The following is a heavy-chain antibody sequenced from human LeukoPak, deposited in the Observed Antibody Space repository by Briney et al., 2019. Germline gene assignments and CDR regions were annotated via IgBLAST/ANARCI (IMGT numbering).Heavy chain of an antibody. CDR2: ISAYNGNT. CDR3: ARDTFIAVAGTSDY. Sequence: AAVKLSCKASGYTFTSYGISWVRQPPGQGLEWMGWISAYNGNTNYAQKLQGRVTITTDTSTSTAFMELRSLRSDDTAVYYCARDTFIAVAGTSDYWGQGTLVTVSS. V-gene: IGHV1-18*01. J-gene: IGHJ4*02. CDR1: GYTFTSYG. D-gene: IGHD6-19*01.